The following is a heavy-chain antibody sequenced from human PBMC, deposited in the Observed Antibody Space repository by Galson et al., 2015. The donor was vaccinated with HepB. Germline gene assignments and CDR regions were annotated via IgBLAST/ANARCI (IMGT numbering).Heavy chain of an antibody. CDR2: IYSNGAT. J-gene: IGHJ3*01. Sequence: SLRLSCAASGFTVSSCYMSWVRQSPGKGLEWVSVIYSNGATYYADSMKGRFTISRDDSQHTLLLQMNSLGAEDTAVYFCARSKDSGRYNVGTDAFDVWGQGTKVTVSS. CDR3: ARSKDSGRYNVGTDAFDV. CDR1: GFTVSSCY. D-gene: IGHD3-22*01. V-gene: IGHV3-53*01.